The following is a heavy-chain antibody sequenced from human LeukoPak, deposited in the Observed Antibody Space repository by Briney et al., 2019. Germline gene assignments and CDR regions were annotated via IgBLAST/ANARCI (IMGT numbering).Heavy chain of an antibody. J-gene: IGHJ4*02. CDR1: GFTVSSNY. D-gene: IGHD3-9*01. Sequence: PGGSLRLSCAASGFTVSSNYMSWVRQAPGKGLEWVSVIYSGGTTSYADSVKGRFTISRDNSKNTLFLQLNSLRAEDTAVYYCAKAEGYDILTGLDYWGQGTLVTVSS. V-gene: IGHV3-53*01. CDR2: IYSGGTT. CDR3: AKAEGYDILTGLDY.